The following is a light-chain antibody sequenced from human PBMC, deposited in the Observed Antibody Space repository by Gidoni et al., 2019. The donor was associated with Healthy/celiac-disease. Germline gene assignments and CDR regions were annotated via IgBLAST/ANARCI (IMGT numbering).Light chain of an antibody. Sequence: AIRMTQSPSSFSASTGDRVTITCRASQGISPYLAWYQQKPGKAPKLLIYAASTLQSGVPSRFSGSGSGKDFTLTISCLQSEDFATYYCQQYYSYPPTFGQGTKVEIK. CDR2: AAS. CDR3: QQYYSYPPT. V-gene: IGKV1-8*01. CDR1: QGISPY. J-gene: IGKJ1*01.